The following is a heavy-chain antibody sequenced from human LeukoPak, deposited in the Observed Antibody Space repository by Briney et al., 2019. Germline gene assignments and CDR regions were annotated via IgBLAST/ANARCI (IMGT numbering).Heavy chain of an antibody. Sequence: SETLSLTCTVSGGSISSGSYYWSWIRQPAGKGLEWIGRIYTSGSTNYNPSLKSRVTISVDTSKNQFSLKLSPVTAADTAVYYCATVDTAMASVGYWGQGTLVTVSS. CDR1: GGSISSGSYY. J-gene: IGHJ4*02. D-gene: IGHD5-18*01. CDR3: ATVDTAMASVGY. CDR2: IYTSGST. V-gene: IGHV4-61*02.